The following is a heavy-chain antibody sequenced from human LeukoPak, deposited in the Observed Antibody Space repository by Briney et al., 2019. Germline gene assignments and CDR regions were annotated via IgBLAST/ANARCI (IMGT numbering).Heavy chain of an antibody. J-gene: IGHJ4*02. D-gene: IGHD3-10*01. CDR3: ARRTRGLLWFGESFDY. CDR1: GYSFPTYW. V-gene: IGHV5-51*01. CDR2: IHPGDSGT. Sequence: GESLKISCQVSGYSFPTYWIGWVRQMPGKGLEWMGIIHPGDSGTRYSPSFQGQVTISADKSISTAYLQWSSLKASDTAIYYCARRTRGLLWFGESFDYWGQGTLVTVSS.